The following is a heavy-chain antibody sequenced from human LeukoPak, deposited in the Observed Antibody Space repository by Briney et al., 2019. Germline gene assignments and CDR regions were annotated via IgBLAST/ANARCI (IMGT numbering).Heavy chain of an antibody. CDR1: GFTFSSYG. V-gene: IGHV3-30*02. Sequence: GGSLRLSCAASGFTFSSYGMHWVRQVPGKGLEWVAFIRYDGSNKYYADSVKGRFTISRDNSKNTLYLQMNSLRAEDTAVYYCAKDGSSPPDNWFDPWGQGTLVTVSS. CDR2: IRYDGSNK. CDR3: AKDGSSPPDNWFDP. J-gene: IGHJ5*02. D-gene: IGHD2-15*01.